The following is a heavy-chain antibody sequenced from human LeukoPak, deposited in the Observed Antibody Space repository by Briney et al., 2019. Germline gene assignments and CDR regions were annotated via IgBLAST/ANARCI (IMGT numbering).Heavy chain of an antibody. Sequence: SETLSLTCTVSGGSISSSSYYWGWIRQPPGKGLEWIGSIYYSGSTYYNPSLKSRVTISVDTSKNQFSLKLSSVTAADTAVYYCARGAYSSGWFLDYWGQGTLATVSS. CDR3: ARGAYSSGWFLDY. J-gene: IGHJ4*02. V-gene: IGHV4-39*07. CDR2: IYYSGST. CDR1: GGSISSSSYY. D-gene: IGHD6-19*01.